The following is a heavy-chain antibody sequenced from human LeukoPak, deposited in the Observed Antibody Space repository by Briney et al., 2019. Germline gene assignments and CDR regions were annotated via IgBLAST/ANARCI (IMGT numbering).Heavy chain of an antibody. CDR1: GFTVSSNY. CDR3: ASSLAVAWYYFDY. CDR2: IYSGGST. Sequence: PGGSLRLSCAASGFTVSSNYTSWVRQAPGKGLEWVSVIYSGGSTYYADSVKGRFTISRDNSKNTLYLQMNSLRAEDTAVYYCASSLAVAWYYFDYWGQGTLVTVSS. J-gene: IGHJ4*02. V-gene: IGHV3-66*01. D-gene: IGHD6-19*01.